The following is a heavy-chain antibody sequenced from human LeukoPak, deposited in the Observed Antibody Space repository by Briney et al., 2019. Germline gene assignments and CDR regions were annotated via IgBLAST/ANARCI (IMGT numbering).Heavy chain of an antibody. Sequence: PGGSLRLSCAASGFSFSDYAITWVRQAPGKGLEWVSGISGSSGGTYYADSVKGRFTISRANSKKTVYLQMNSLGVEDTAVYYCAKVAEMATVIAWFDPWGQGTLVTVSS. J-gene: IGHJ5*02. CDR3: AKVAEMATVIAWFDP. V-gene: IGHV3-23*01. CDR1: GFSFSDYA. D-gene: IGHD5-24*01. CDR2: ISGSSGGT.